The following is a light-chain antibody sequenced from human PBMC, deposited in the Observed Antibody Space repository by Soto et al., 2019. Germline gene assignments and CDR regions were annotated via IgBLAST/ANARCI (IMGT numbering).Light chain of an antibody. V-gene: IGLV2-23*01. CDR3: CARADTSSVL. Sequence: QSALTQPASVSGSPGQSIIISCTGTSRDVGGYNLFSWYQQYPDKAPKLIIYVGTKRPSGVSNRFSGSWSGDTASLTISGLQAEDEADYYCCARADTSSVLFGGGTKLTVL. CDR2: VGT. CDR1: SRDVGGYNL. J-gene: IGLJ2*01.